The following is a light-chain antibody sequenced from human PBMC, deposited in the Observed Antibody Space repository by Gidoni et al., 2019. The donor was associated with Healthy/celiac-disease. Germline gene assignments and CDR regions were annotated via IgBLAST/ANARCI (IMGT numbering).Light chain of an antibody. V-gene: IGKV3-20*01. CDR2: GAS. J-gene: IGKJ4*01. CDR1: QSVSSSY. Sequence: EIMLTQSPGTLSLSAGERATLSCRASQSVSSSYLAWYQQKPGQAPRILIYGASSRATGIPDRFSGSGSGTDFTLTISRLEPEDFAVYYCQQYGSSPLTFGGGTKVEIK. CDR3: QQYGSSPLT.